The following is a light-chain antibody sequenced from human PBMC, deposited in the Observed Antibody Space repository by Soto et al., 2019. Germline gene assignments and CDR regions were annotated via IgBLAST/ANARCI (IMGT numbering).Light chain of an antibody. Sequence: EIVMTQSPATLSVSPWERATLSCRASQSIGSYLAWYQQRPGQPPRLLIYDASNRATGIPARFSGSGSGTDFTLTISGLEPEDFAVYYCQQRNNWQAFGQGTRLEI. CDR3: QQRNNWQA. J-gene: IGKJ5*01. CDR1: QSIGSY. CDR2: DAS. V-gene: IGKV3-11*01.